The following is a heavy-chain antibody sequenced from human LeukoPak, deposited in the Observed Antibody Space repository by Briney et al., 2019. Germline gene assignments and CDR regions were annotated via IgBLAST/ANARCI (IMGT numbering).Heavy chain of an antibody. CDR3: AKGSYSGSYPGAFDI. V-gene: IGHV3-23*01. CDR2: ISGSGGST. CDR1: GFTFRSYA. J-gene: IGHJ3*02. Sequence: GGSLRLSCAASGFTFRSYAMTWVRQAPGKGLEWVSAISGSGGSTYYADSVKGRFTISRDNSKNTLYLQMNSLRAEDAAVYYCAKGSYSGSYPGAFDIWGQGTMVTVSS. D-gene: IGHD1-26*01.